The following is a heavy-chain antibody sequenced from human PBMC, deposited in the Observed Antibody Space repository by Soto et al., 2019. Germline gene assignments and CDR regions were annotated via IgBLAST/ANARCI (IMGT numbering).Heavy chain of an antibody. CDR2: ITSGGSST. D-gene: IGHD6-19*01. J-gene: IGHJ6*02. V-gene: IGHV3-23*01. Sequence: GGSLRLSCAASEFTFSSYAMSWVRQAPGKGLEWVSAITSGGSSTYYADSVKGRFTISRDSSKNTLYLQMNSLRAEDTAIYYCARSIAVAVAYYYGMDAWGPGTTVTVSS. CDR1: EFTFSSYA. CDR3: ARSIAVAVAYYYGMDA.